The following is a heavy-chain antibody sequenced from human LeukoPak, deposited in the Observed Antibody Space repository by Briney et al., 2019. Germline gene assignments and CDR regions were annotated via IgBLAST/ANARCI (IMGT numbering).Heavy chain of an antibody. J-gene: IGHJ4*02. CDR1: GFTFSSYG. CDR3: AKDLGRLWFGELLSEGYFDY. CDR2: ISYDGSNK. D-gene: IGHD3-10*01. Sequence: GGSLRLSCAASGFTFSSYGMHWVRQAPGKGLEWVAVISYDGSNKYYADSVKGRFTISRDNSKNTLYQQMNSLRAEDTAVYYCAKDLGRLWFGELLSEGYFDYWGQGTLVTVSS. V-gene: IGHV3-30*18.